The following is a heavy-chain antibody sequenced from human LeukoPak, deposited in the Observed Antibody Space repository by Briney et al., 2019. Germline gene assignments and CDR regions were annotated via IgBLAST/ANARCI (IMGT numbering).Heavy chain of an antibody. D-gene: IGHD2-8*01. Sequence: SETLSLTCAVYGGSFSGYYWSWIRQPPGKGLEWIGEINHSGSTNYNPSLKSRVTISVDTSKNQFSLKLSSVTAADTAVYYCAGVPRYYYYMDVWGKGTTVTISS. CDR3: AGVPRYYYYMDV. CDR2: INHSGST. CDR1: GGSFSGYY. V-gene: IGHV4-34*01. J-gene: IGHJ6*03.